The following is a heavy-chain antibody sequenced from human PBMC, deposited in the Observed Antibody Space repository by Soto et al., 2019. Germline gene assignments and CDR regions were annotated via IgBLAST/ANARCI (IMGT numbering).Heavy chain of an antibody. J-gene: IGHJ6*03. V-gene: IGHV1-2*04. D-gene: IGHD6-6*01. Sequence: ASVKVSCKASGYTFTGYYMYWVRQAPGQGLEWMGWINPNSGGTNYAQKFQGWVTMTRDTSISTAYMELSRLRSDDTAVYYCARGPTYSSSSWYYYYMDVWGKGTTVTVS. CDR1: GYTFTGYY. CDR3: ARGPTYSSSSWYYYYMDV. CDR2: INPNSGGT.